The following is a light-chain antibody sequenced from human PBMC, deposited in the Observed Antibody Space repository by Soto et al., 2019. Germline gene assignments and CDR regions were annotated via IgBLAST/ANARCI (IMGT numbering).Light chain of an antibody. J-gene: IGKJ5*01. CDR2: GAS. CDR1: QSVSSSY. CDR3: QQRSNWAIT. V-gene: IGKV3D-20*02. Sequence: EIVLTQSLGTLSLSPGEGATLSCRASQSVSSSYIAWYQQRPGQTPSLLIYGASTRAIGIPAWFSGSGSGTDFTLTISSLEPEDFAVYYCQQRSNWAITFGQGTRLEIK.